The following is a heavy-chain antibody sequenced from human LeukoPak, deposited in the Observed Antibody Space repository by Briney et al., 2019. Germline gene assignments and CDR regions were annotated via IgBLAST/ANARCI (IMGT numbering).Heavy chain of an antibody. J-gene: IGHJ4*02. V-gene: IGHV1-18*01. CDR3: ARGDDYGDYWGLY. CDR2: ISTYNGNT. D-gene: IGHD4-17*01. CDR1: GYTFTKYG. Sequence: ASVKVSCKASGYTFTKYGITWVRQAPGQGLEWMGWISTYNGNTNYAQKLQGRVTMTSDTSTSTAYMELRSLISDDAAVYYCARGDDYGDYWGLYWGQGTLVTVSS.